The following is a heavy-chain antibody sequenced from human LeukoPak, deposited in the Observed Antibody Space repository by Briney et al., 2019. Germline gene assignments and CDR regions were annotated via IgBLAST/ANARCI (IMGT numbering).Heavy chain of an antibody. V-gene: IGHV3-9*01. J-gene: IGHJ5*02. Sequence: GGSLRLSCAASGFTFDDYAMHWVRQAPGKGLEWVSGISWNSGNIGYADSVKGRFTISRDNAKNSLYLQMNSLRAEDTALYYCARESGCFDPWGQGTLVTVSS. CDR2: ISWNSGNI. CDR1: GFTFDDYA. CDR3: ARESGCFDP. D-gene: IGHD5-12*01.